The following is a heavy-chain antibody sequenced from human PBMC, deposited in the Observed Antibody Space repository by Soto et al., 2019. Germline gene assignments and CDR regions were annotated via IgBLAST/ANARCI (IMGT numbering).Heavy chain of an antibody. CDR3: AKEGPKYSRQDYYYYGMDV. J-gene: IGHJ6*02. CDR1: GFTFSSYA. D-gene: IGHD6-6*01. Sequence: GGSLRLSCAASGFTFSSYAMHWVRQAPGKGLEWVAVISYDGSNKYYADSVKGRFTISRDNSKSTLYLQMNSLRAENTAAYYCAKEGPKYSRQDYYYYGMDVWGQGTTVTVSS. CDR2: ISYDGSNK. V-gene: IGHV3-30*04.